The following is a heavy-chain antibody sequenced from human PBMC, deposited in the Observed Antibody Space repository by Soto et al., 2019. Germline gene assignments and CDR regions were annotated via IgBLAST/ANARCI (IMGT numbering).Heavy chain of an antibody. CDR1: GYTFTSYD. V-gene: IGHV1-8*01. D-gene: IGHD2-15*01. CDR3: ARSRRYCSGGSCYSVVDY. J-gene: IGHJ4*02. CDR2: MNPNSGNT. Sequence: QVQLVQSGAEVKKPGAPVKVSCKASGYTFTSYDINWVRQATGQGLEWMGWMNPNSGNTGYAQKFQGRVTMTRNTSISTAYMELSSLRSEDTAVYYCARSRRYCSGGSCYSVVDYWGQGTLVTVSS.